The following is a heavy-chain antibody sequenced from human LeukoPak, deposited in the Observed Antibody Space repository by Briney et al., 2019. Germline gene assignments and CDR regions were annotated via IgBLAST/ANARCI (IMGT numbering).Heavy chain of an antibody. CDR3: AKDSRVDDYVWGSYHIDP. CDR1: GFIFSNYW. CDR2: ISGSGGST. D-gene: IGHD3-16*02. V-gene: IGHV3-23*01. J-gene: IGHJ5*02. Sequence: GGSLRLSCGASGFIFSNYWMSWVRQAPGKGLGWVSAISGSGGSTYYADSVKGRFTISRDNSKNTLYLQMNSLRAEDTAVYYCAKDSRVDDYVWGSYHIDPWGQGTLVTVSS.